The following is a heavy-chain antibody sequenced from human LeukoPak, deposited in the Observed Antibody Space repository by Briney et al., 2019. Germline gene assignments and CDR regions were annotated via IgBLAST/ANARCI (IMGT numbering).Heavy chain of an antibody. CDR3: ARRNRYCNGGSCAHHHDS. Sequence: GGSLRLSCAASGFAFDDYGMSWVRQAPGKGLEWVSGINWNGGSTGYADSVKGRFTISRDNAKNSLYLQMNSLRAEDTALYYCARRNRYCNGGSCAHHHDSWGQGTLVIVSS. CDR2: INWNGGST. D-gene: IGHD2-15*01. V-gene: IGHV3-20*04. CDR1: GFAFDDYG. J-gene: IGHJ4*02.